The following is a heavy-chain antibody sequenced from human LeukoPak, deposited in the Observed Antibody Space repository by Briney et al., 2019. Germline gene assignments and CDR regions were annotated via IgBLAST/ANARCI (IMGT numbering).Heavy chain of an antibody. Sequence: SETLSLTCTVSGGSIRSSYYYWGWIRQHPGKGLEWIGYIYYSGSTYYNPSLKSRVTISVDTSKNQFSLKLSSVTAADTAVYYCARDLPGVYCGGDCYHWFDPWGQGTLVTVSS. D-gene: IGHD2-21*02. CDR1: GGSIRSSYYY. J-gene: IGHJ5*02. CDR3: ARDLPGVYCGGDCYHWFDP. V-gene: IGHV4-31*03. CDR2: IYYSGST.